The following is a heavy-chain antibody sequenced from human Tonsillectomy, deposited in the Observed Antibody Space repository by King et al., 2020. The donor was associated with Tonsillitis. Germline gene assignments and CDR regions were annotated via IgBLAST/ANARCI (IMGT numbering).Heavy chain of an antibody. CDR2: IRYDGSNK. J-gene: IGHJ6*02. V-gene: IGHV3-30*02. CDR1: GFTFSSYG. CDR3: AKDKENSQQWLVKYSYNGMDV. Sequence: VQLVESGGGVVQPGGSLRLSCAASGFTFSSYGMHWVRQAPGKGLEWVAFIRYDGSNKYYADSVKGRFTISRDNSKNTLYLQMNSLRAEDTAVYYWAKDKENSQQWLVKYSYNGMDVWGQGTTVTVSS. D-gene: IGHD6-19*01.